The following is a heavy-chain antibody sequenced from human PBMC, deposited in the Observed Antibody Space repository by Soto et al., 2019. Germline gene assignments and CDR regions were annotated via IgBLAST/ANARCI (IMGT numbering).Heavy chain of an antibody. V-gene: IGHV3-48*03. D-gene: IGHD3-16*02. CDR2: ISSSGSTI. CDR1: GFTFSSYE. Sequence: EVQLVESGGGLVQPGGSLRLSCAASGFTFSSYEMNWVRQAPGKGLEWVSYISSSGSTIYYADSVKGRFTISRDNAKKLLYLQMNSLRDEATAVYYCARGRVGIRAYYDYVWGSYRPYYFDYWGQGTLVTVSS. CDR3: ARGRVGIRAYYDYVWGSYRPYYFDY. J-gene: IGHJ4*02.